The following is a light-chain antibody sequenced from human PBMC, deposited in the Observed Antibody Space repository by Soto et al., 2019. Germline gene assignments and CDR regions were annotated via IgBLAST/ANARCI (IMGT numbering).Light chain of an antibody. Sequence: DIQMTQSPSSLSASIGDRVTITCRASQGIRSDLGWFQQKPGKAPKRLIYGASSLQSGVPSRFSGSGSGTEFTLTINNLQPEDVATYYCLQHNSYPVAFGGGTKVDIK. CDR3: LQHNSYPVA. CDR2: GAS. J-gene: IGKJ4*01. CDR1: QGIRSD. V-gene: IGKV1-17*02.